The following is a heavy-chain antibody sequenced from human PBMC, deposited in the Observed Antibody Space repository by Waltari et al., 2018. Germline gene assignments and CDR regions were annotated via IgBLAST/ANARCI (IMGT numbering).Heavy chain of an antibody. J-gene: IGHJ4*01. CDR3: ARERQSAIAATGFDY. V-gene: IGHV3-7*01. CDR2: IKQDGSDK. Sequence: EVRLVESGGGLVHPGGSLRLFCSASEFPFSTYWMTWVRQAPGKGLEWVANIKQDGSDKNYVDSVRGRFTIYRDNGKNSLYLQMDSLRVEDTAVYYCARERQSAIAATGFDYWGHGTLVTVSS. D-gene: IGHD6-13*01. CDR1: EFPFSTYW.